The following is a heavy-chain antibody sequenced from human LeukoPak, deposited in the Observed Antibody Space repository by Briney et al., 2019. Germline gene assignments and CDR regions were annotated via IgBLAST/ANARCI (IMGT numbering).Heavy chain of an antibody. CDR3: ARGYSSSSYWLDP. CDR2: IYYSDGST. Sequence: SETLSLTCTVSGGSISSSSYYWGWIRQPPGKGLEWIGSIYYSDGSTYYNPSLKSRVTISVDTSKNQFSLKLSSVTAADTAVYYCARGYSSSSYWLDPWGQGTLVTVSS. V-gene: IGHV4-39*07. D-gene: IGHD6-13*01. J-gene: IGHJ5*02. CDR1: GGSISSSSYY.